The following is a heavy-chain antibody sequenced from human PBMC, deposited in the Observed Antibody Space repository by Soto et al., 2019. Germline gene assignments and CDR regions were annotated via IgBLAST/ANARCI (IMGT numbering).Heavy chain of an antibody. D-gene: IGHD6-13*01. Sequence: SETLSLTCAVYGGSFSGYYWSWIRQPPGKGLEWIGEINHSGSTNYNPSLKSRVTISVDTSKNQFSLKLSSVTAADTAVYYCARAAAAERNYFDYWGQGTLVTVSS. CDR2: INHSGST. J-gene: IGHJ4*02. V-gene: IGHV4-34*01. CDR1: GGSFSGYY. CDR3: ARAAAAERNYFDY.